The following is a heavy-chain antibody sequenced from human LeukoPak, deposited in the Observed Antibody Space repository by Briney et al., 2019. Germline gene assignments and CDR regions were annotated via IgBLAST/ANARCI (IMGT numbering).Heavy chain of an antibody. D-gene: IGHD3-22*01. Sequence: PGGSLRLSCAPSGFTFSRYPMRCVRDAPGKGLEYGSDISSQGDSTYYPNHVKGRFTISRDNSKNPLYLQMGSLRAEDMAVYYCARAYYDSGGYYYDYWGQGTLVTVSS. V-gene: IGHV3-64*01. J-gene: IGHJ4*02. CDR3: ARAYYDSGGYYYDY. CDR2: ISSQGDST. CDR1: GFTFSRYP.